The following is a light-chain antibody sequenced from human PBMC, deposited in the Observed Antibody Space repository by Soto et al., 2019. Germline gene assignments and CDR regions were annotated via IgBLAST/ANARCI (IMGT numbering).Light chain of an antibody. CDR3: QEYGSSPYT. CDR2: GAS. CDR1: QSVTSDY. J-gene: IGKJ2*01. V-gene: IGKV3-20*01. Sequence: IVLTQSPGTLSLSPGERATLSCRASQSVTSDYLAWYQQKPGQPARLLIYGASNRATAIADRYSGSGSATDSTIIISRVNLKDFAVYYFQEYGSSPYTFGHGTRR.